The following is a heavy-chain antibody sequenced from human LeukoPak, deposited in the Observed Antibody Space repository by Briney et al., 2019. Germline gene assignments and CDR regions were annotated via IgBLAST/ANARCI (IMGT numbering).Heavy chain of an antibody. V-gene: IGHV4-30-2*01. CDR2: IYHSGST. D-gene: IGHD6-13*01. J-gene: IGHJ4*02. Sequence: SETLSLTCAVSGGSISSGGYSWSWIRQPPGKGLEWIGYIYHSGSTYYNPSLRSRVTISVDRSKNQFSLKLSSVTAADTAAYYCARTVHSSSWYYFDYWGQGTLVTVSS. CDR3: ARTVHSSSWYYFDY. CDR1: GGSISSGGYS.